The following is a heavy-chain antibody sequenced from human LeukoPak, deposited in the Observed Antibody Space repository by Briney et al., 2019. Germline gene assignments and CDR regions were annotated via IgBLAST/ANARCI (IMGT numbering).Heavy chain of an antibody. CDR2: IYYSGST. J-gene: IGHJ3*02. V-gene: IGHV4-39*01. CDR1: GGSTSSSSYY. Sequence: PSETLPLTCTVSGGSTSSSSYYWGWIRQPPGKGLEWIGSIYYSGSTYYNPSLKSRVTISVDTSKNQFSLKLSSVTAADTAVYYCARPTDSSGDAFDIWGQGIMVTVSS. D-gene: IGHD3-22*01. CDR3: ARPTDSSGDAFDI.